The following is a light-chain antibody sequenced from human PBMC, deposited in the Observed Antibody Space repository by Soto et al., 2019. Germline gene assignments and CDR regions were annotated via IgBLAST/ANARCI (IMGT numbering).Light chain of an antibody. Sequence: EIVLTQSPGTLSLSPGERATLSCRASQSVSNNYLAWYQQKPGQAPRLLIYGASNRATGIPDRFSGSGSGTDVTLTISSLQSEDVAVYYCQQYVHWPPGTFGQGTTVEIK. CDR2: GAS. V-gene: IGKV3-20*01. J-gene: IGKJ1*01. CDR3: QQYVHWPPGT. CDR1: QSVSNNY.